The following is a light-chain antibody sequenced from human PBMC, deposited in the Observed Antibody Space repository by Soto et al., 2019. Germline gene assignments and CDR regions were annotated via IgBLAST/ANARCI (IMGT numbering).Light chain of an antibody. J-gene: IGKJ3*01. Sequence: EIVMTQSRVTLSVSPGEGATLSCRASQSFSSNLAWYQQKPAQAPRLLIYGASSRASGVPARFGGSGSGTEFTLTISSLQSEDFAVYYCQQYNEWPFTFGPGTKVDIK. V-gene: IGKV3-15*01. CDR2: GAS. CDR1: QSFSSN. CDR3: QQYNEWPFT.